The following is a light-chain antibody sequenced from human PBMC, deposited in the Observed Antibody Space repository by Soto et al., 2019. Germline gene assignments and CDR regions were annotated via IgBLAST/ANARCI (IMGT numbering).Light chain of an antibody. CDR1: QSISRH. CDR3: QQGYSTPVT. J-gene: IGKJ5*01. V-gene: IGKV1-39*01. Sequence: DIEMTQSPSSLSASVGDRVTLTCRASQSISRHLNWYQQKPGRAPRLLINGASNLQSGVPSRFSGSGSGTDFTLTISSLLPEDFATYYCQQGYSTPVTFGQGTRLEIK. CDR2: GAS.